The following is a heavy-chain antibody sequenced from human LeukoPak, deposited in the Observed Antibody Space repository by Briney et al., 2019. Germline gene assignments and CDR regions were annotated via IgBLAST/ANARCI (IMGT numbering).Heavy chain of an antibody. V-gene: IGHV1-2*02. CDR2: INPNSGGT. Sequence: ASVKVSCKASGCTFTGYYIHWVRQAPGQGLEWMGWINPNSGGTNYAQKFQGRVTMTRDTSISTAYMELSRLRSDDTAVYYCARTPLASVTTANPWGQGTLVTVSS. CDR1: GCTFTGYY. J-gene: IGHJ5*02. D-gene: IGHD4-17*01. CDR3: ARTPLASVTTANP.